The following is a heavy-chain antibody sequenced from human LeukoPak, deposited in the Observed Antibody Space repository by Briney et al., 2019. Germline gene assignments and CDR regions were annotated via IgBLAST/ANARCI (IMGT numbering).Heavy chain of an antibody. CDR2: INHSGST. CDR1: GGSFSGYY. V-gene: IGHV4-34*01. Sequence: KPSETLSLTCAVYGGSFSGYYWSWIRQPPGKGLEWIGEINHSGSTNYNPSLKSRVTISVDTSKNQFSLKLSSVTAADTAVYYCARGGNDYVWGSYHSGDAFDIWGQGTMVTVSS. J-gene: IGHJ3*02. CDR3: ARGGNDYVWGSYHSGDAFDI. D-gene: IGHD3-16*02.